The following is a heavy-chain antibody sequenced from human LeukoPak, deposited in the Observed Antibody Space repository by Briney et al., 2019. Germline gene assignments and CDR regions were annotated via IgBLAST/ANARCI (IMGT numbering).Heavy chain of an antibody. J-gene: IGHJ4*02. Sequence: ASVKVSFTSSGYTFTVYYIHWVRQAPGQGLEWMGWINPNSGGTNYAQKFQGRVTMTRDTSISTAYMELSRLRSDDTAVYYCARYSTVTVYYFDYWGQGTLVTVSS. D-gene: IGHD4-17*01. CDR2: INPNSGGT. CDR3: ARYSTVTVYYFDY. CDR1: GYTFTVYY. V-gene: IGHV1-2*02.